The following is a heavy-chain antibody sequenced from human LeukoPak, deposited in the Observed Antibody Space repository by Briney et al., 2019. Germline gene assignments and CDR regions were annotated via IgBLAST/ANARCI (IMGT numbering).Heavy chain of an antibody. CDR3: ARPQFLGSAGFDP. D-gene: IGHD6-13*01. Sequence: PGGSLRLSCAASGFTFSAYSMNWVRQAPGKGLEWVSSISSSSSSYIYYADSVKGRFTISRDNAKNSLYLQMNSLRAEDTAVYYCARPQFLGSAGFDPWGQGTLVTVSS. V-gene: IGHV3-21*01. CDR2: ISSSSSSYI. CDR1: GFTFSAYS. J-gene: IGHJ5*02.